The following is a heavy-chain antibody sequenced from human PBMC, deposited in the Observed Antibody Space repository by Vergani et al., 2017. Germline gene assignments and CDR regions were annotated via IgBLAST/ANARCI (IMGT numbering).Heavy chain of an antibody. CDR2: ISGSGGST. Sequence: EVQLVESGGGLVQPGGSLRLSCSASGFTFSSYAMHWVRQAPGKGLEWVSAISGSGGSTYYADSVKGRFTISRDNSKNTLYLQMNSLRAEDTAVYYCAKDHMQNMIVVVITGDYWGQGTLVTVSS. D-gene: IGHD3-22*01. J-gene: IGHJ4*02. CDR1: GFTFSSYA. V-gene: IGHV3-23*04. CDR3: AKDHMQNMIVVVITGDY.